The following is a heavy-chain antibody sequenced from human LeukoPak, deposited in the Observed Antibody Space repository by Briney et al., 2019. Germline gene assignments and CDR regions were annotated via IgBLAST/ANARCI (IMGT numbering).Heavy chain of an antibody. Sequence: GGSLRLSCAASGVTFSHYWMHWVRQAPGKGLVWVSRIYNDGSSTSYPDSVKGGSTIVRDNAKRTLYLQMNSLRAEDTAVYYCARVRGGSGRSHAADAFDIWGQGKMVTVSS. CDR1: GVTFSHYW. D-gene: IGHD1-26*01. CDR2: IYNDGSST. V-gene: IGHV3-74*01. J-gene: IGHJ3*02. CDR3: ARVRGGSGRSHAADAFDI.